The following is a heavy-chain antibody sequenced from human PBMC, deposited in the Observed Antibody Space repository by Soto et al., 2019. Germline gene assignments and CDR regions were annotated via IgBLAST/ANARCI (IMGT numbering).Heavy chain of an antibody. V-gene: IGHV4-59*01. D-gene: IGHD3-22*01. CDR2: IYYSGST. CDR1: GGSISSYY. Sequence: KPSETLSLTCTVCGGSISSYYWSWIRQPPGKGLEWIGYIYYSGSTNYNPSLKSRVTISVDTSKNQFSLKLSSVTAADTAVYYCARASYYYDSSGYYPFDYWGQGTLVTVS. J-gene: IGHJ4*02. CDR3: ARASYYYDSSGYYPFDY.